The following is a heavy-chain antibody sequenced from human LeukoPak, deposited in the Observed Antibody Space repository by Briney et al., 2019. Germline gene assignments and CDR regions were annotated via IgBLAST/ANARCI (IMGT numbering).Heavy chain of an antibody. CDR3: AKAPPIFYDSSGYYNDY. J-gene: IGHJ4*02. CDR2: ISGSGGST. CDR1: GFTFSSYA. Sequence: PGGSLRLSCAASGFTFSSYAMSWVRQAPGKGLEWVSAISGSGGSTYYADSVKGRFTISRDNSKNTLYLQMNSLRAEDTAVYYCAKAPPIFYDSSGYYNDYWGQGTLVTVSS. D-gene: IGHD3-22*01. V-gene: IGHV3-23*01.